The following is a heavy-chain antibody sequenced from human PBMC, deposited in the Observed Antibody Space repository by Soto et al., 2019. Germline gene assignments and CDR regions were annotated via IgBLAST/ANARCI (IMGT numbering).Heavy chain of an antibody. Sequence: QVHLVQSGAAVRKPGASVQVSCKASGYTFSSYAMHWVRQAPGQRLEWMGWINAGYGNTNSSQKFQDRVTISRDTSASTAYMELTSLRSEDTAVYYCARDTGDGTFDFWGQGTLVTVSS. J-gene: IGHJ4*02. D-gene: IGHD7-27*01. V-gene: IGHV1-3*01. CDR2: INAGYGNT. CDR1: GYTFSSYA. CDR3: ARDTGDGTFDF.